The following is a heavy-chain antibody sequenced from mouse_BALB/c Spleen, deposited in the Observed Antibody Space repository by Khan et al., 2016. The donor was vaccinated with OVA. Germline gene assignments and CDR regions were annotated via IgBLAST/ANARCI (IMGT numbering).Heavy chain of an antibody. V-gene: IGHV3-5*02. CDR1: GISITSENYR. CDR2: IYYSGTV. D-gene: IGHD1-1*01. J-gene: IGHJ1*01. CDR3: ARDYGSLYWYFDV. Sequence: EVQLQESGPGLVKPSQTVSLTCTVTGISITSENYRWSWIRQFPGNKLEWIGNIYYSGTVTYNPSLTSRTTNTRDTSKNQFFLDMNSSTAEDTATYYGARDYGSLYWYFDVWGEGTTVTVSS.